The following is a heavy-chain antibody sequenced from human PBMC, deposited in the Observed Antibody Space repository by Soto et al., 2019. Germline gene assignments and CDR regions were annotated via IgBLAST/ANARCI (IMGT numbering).Heavy chain of an antibody. Sequence: PSETLSLTCAVSGGYISSSNWWRRVSQPPGKGLEWIGEIYHSGSTNYNPSLKSRVTISVDKSKNQFSLKLSSVTAADTAVYYCARGTIFSGMDVWGQGTTVTVSS. D-gene: IGHD3-3*01. CDR1: GGYISSSNW. CDR3: ARGTIFSGMDV. V-gene: IGHV4-4*02. CDR2: IYHSGST. J-gene: IGHJ6*02.